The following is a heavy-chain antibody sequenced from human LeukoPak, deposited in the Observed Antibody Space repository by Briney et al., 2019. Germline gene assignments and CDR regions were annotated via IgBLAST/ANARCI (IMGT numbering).Heavy chain of an antibody. D-gene: IGHD6-19*01. V-gene: IGHV1-46*01. Sequence: ASVKVSCKASGYTFISHYIHWVRQAPGQGLGWMGIINPGGGSTSYAQKFQGRVTMTRDTSTSTVYMELSSLRSEDTAVYYCASDGYSSGWYVLDYWGQGTLVTVSS. CDR1: GYTFISHY. CDR3: ASDGYSSGWYVLDY. J-gene: IGHJ4*02. CDR2: INPGGGST.